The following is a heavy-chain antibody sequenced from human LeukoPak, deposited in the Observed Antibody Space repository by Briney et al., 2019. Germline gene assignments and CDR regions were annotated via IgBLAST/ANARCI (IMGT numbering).Heavy chain of an antibody. D-gene: IGHD6-19*01. J-gene: IGHJ4*02. V-gene: IGHV3-66*01. CDR1: EFSVGSNY. CDR3: ARGVRIAVAGNIDY. CDR2: IYSGGST. Sequence: GGSLRLSCAASEFSVGSNYMTWVRQAPGEGLEWVSLIYSGGSTYYADSVKGRFTISRDNSKNRLYLQMNSLRAEDTAVYYCARGVRIAVAGNIDYWGQGTLVTVSS.